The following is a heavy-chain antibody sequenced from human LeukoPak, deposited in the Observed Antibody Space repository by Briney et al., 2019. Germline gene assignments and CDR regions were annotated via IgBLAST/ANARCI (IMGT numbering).Heavy chain of an antibody. D-gene: IGHD6-6*01. Sequence: PGGSLRLSCVASGFTFKNYAMHWVRQAPGKGLEWVSSISWDSGNIDYGDSVKGRFTLSRDNAKNSLSLQMNSLRAEDTAFYYCAKSGTFSSSSGYLDSRGQGTLVTVSS. CDR3: AKSGTFSSSSGYLDS. V-gene: IGHV3-9*01. J-gene: IGHJ4*02. CDR2: ISWDSGNI. CDR1: GFTFKNYA.